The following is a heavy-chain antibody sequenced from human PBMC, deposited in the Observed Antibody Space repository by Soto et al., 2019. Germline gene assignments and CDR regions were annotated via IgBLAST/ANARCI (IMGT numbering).Heavy chain of an antibody. D-gene: IGHD6-6*01. CDR1: GFTLSGYA. Sequence: EVQLAESGGGLAQPGGSLRLSCAASGFTLSGYAMDWVRQAPGKGLEYVSGISSNGVGTYYAKSVQGRFTISRDNSKNTVYLHMGSLIPEDKAVYYCARRARPDFYYMDVWGKGTTVTDSS. V-gene: IGHV3-64*01. CDR3: ARRARPDFYYMDV. J-gene: IGHJ6*03. CDR2: ISSNGVGT.